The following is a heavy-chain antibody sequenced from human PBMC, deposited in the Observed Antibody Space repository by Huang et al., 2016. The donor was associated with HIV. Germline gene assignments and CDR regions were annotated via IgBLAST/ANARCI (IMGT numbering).Heavy chain of an antibody. CDR2: ISRSGDYI. Sequence: EVHLVESGGGLVKPGGSLRLSCVVSEFTFTIYCMNWVRQAPGKGLGWVSSISRSGDYIYYADSMKGRFTISRDNTQNSLYLQMNRLRAKDTAVYYCATSPGGYYYGSGTLFGSYYYYMDVWGKGTTVTVSS. CDR1: EFTFTIYC. J-gene: IGHJ6*03. V-gene: IGHV3-21*01. CDR3: ATSPGGYYYGSGTLFGSYYYYMDV. D-gene: IGHD3-10*01.